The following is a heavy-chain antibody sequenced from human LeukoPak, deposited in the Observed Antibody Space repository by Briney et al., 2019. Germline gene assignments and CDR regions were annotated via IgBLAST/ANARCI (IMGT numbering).Heavy chain of an antibody. J-gene: IGHJ4*02. Sequence: QPGGSLRLSCAASGFTFSSYGMHWVRQAPGKGLEWVAVIWYDGSNKYYADSVKGRFTISRDNSKNTLYLQMNSLRAEDTAVYYCARDGEQLGLDYWGQGTLVTVSS. D-gene: IGHD6-6*01. CDR3: ARDGEQLGLDY. CDR1: GFTFSSYG. CDR2: IWYDGSNK. V-gene: IGHV3-33*01.